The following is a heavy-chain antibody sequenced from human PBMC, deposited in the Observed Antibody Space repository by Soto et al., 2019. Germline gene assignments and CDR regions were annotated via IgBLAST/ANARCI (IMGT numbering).Heavy chain of an antibody. Sequence: PSETLSLTCAVSGASISGSYYYWAWLRQSPGKGPEWIGSVFYTGFTSYNPSLESRVSVSVGTSKSQFSLKLSAVTAADTAVYYCATSQEGCNWNYFDHWGQGALVTVSS. CDR3: ATSQEGCNWNYFDH. D-gene: IGHD1-20*01. V-gene: IGHV4-39*01. CDR2: VFYTGFT. J-gene: IGHJ4*02. CDR1: GASISGSYYY.